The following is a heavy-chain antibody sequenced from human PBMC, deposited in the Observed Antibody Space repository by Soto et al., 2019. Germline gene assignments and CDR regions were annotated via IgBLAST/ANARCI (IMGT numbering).Heavy chain of an antibody. J-gene: IGHJ6*03. CDR2: INPNGGGT. Sequence: QVQLVQSGAEVKKPGASVTVSCKASGYTFSDYYLHWVRQAPVQGPEWMGWINPNGGGTKYGQKFRGRVTMTRDTSVRTAFMELNSLKSDDTAVYYCAIESGGATATLDYYYFYMEVWGKGTTVTVSS. CDR1: GYTFSDYY. D-gene: IGHD5-12*01. CDR3: AIESGGATATLDYYYFYMEV. V-gene: IGHV1-2*02.